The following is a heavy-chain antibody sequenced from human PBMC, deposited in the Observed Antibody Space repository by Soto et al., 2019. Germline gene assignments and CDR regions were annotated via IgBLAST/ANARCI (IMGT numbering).Heavy chain of an antibody. J-gene: IGHJ5*01. Sequence: ASVKVSCKPFAYTFTAYYIHWVQKAPGTGLEIMRWVEPRRCATNYEQRFQGRVVMIRDPAVHTVYLEVSGLTSDETAIYYCATEHYGAHASWGQGTLVTVS. CDR1: AYTFTAYY. D-gene: IGHD4-17*01. CDR2: VEPRRCAT. CDR3: ATEHYGAHAS. V-gene: IGHV1-2*02.